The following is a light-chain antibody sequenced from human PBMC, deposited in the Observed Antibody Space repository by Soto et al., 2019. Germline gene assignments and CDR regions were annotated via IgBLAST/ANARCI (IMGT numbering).Light chain of an antibody. V-gene: IGLV2-14*01. J-gene: IGLJ2*01. CDR1: SSDVGGYNY. Sequence: QSALTQPASVSGSPGQSITISCTGTSSDVGGYNYVSWYQQHPGKAPKLMIYDVSNRPSGVSNRFSGSKSGNTASLTISGRQAEDEADDYCSSYTSRSTYVVFGGGTKL. CDR3: SSYTSRSTYVV. CDR2: DVS.